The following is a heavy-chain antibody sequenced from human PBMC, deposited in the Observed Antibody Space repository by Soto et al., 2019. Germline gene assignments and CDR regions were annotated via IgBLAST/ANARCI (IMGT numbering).Heavy chain of an antibody. D-gene: IGHD3-10*01. Sequence: QLQLQESGPGLVKPSETLSLNCTISGGSISSGTYYWGWIRQPPGKGREWIASVYYTGSIYYNPSLKSRVTISVDTSKTQFSLHLSSVTAADTAVYYCARSNGGFDWGQGTLVTVSS. CDR3: ARSNGGFD. CDR2: VYYTGSI. J-gene: IGHJ4*02. CDR1: GGSISSGTYY. V-gene: IGHV4-39*01.